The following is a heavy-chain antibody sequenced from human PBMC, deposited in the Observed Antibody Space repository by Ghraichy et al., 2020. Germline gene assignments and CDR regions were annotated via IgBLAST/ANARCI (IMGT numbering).Heavy chain of an antibody. CDR2: ILVIFAKT. J-gene: IGHJ6*02. CDR3: TREAIYCTNGVCYSDV. V-gene: IGHV1-69*06. D-gene: IGHD2-8*01. Sequence: SVKVSCKASGGTFTSNAFSWVRQAPGQGLEWMGGILVIFAKTNYAQKFQGRVTITADKSTSTVYMELSSLRSEDTAVYYCTREAIYCTNGVCYSDVWGQGTTVTVSS. CDR1: GGTFTSNA.